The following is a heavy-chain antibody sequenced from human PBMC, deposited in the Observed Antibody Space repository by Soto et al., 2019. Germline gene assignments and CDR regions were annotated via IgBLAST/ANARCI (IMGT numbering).Heavy chain of an antibody. CDR3: ATQIRYYYDSSGYQSC. Sequence: QVQLVQSGAEVKKPGSSVKVSCKASGGTFSSYTISWVRQAPGQGLEWMGRIIPILGIANYAQKFQGRVTITADKSTSTAYMELSSVRSEDTAVYYCATQIRYYYDSSGYQSCWGQGTLVTVSS. D-gene: IGHD3-22*01. V-gene: IGHV1-69*02. CDR2: IIPILGIA. CDR1: GGTFSSYT. J-gene: IGHJ4*02.